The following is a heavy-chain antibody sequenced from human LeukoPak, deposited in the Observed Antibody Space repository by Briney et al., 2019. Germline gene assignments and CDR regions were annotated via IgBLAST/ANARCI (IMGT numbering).Heavy chain of an antibody. CDR2: IKRDGSEK. D-gene: IGHD6-13*01. V-gene: IGHV3-7*01. CDR1: GFTLRTYW. J-gene: IGHJ4*02. CDR3: ARGAESFSSSWYYFDY. Sequence: GGSLRLSCAAPGFTLRTYWMSWVRQAPGKGLEWVASIKRDGSEKYYVDSVKGRFTISRDNAKNSLYLQMNSLRAEDTAVYYCARGAESFSSSWYYFDYWGQGTLVTVSS.